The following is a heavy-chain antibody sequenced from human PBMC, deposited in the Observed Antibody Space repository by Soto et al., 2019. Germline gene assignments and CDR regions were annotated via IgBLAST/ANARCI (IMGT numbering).Heavy chain of an antibody. CDR3: ARSPAAKNFDY. D-gene: IGHD6-13*01. J-gene: IGHJ4*02. V-gene: IGHV3-30-3*01. CDR2: ISYDGSNK. Sequence: GGSLRLSCAASGFTFSSYAMHWVRQAPGKGLEWVAVISYDGSNKYYADSAKGRFTISRDNSKNTLYLQMNSLRAEDTAVYYCARSPAAKNFDYWGQGTLVTVSS. CDR1: GFTFSSYA.